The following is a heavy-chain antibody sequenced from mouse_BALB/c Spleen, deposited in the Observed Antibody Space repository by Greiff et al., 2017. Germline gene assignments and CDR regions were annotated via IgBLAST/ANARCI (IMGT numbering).Heavy chain of an antibody. J-gene: IGHJ2*01. Sequence: QVHVKQSGAELVRPGVSVKISCKGSGYTFTDYAMHWVKQSHAKSLEWIGVISTYYGDASYNQKFKGKATMTVDKSSSTAYMELARLTSEDSAIYYCAREGSYYFDYWGQGTTLTVSS. CDR1: GYTFTDYA. CDR3: AREGSYYFDY. V-gene: IGHV1S137*01. D-gene: IGHD3-3*01. CDR2: ISTYYGDA.